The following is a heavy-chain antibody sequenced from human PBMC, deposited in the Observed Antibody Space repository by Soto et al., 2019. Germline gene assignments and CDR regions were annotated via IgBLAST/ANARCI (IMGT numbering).Heavy chain of an antibody. CDR1: GGSISSYY. CDR3: ARGGVSHLHWFDP. Sequence: SETLSLTCTVSGGSISSYYWSWIRQPPGKGLEWIGYIYYSGSTNYNPSLKSRVTISVDTSKNQFSLKLSSVTAADTAVYYCARGGVSHLHWFDPRGQGTLVTVSS. V-gene: IGHV4-59*01. CDR2: IYYSGST. J-gene: IGHJ5*02.